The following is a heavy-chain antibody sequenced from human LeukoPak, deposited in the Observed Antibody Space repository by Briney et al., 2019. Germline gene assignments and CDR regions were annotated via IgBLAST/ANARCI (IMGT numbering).Heavy chain of an antibody. CDR2: IYYRGST. J-gene: IGHJ5*02. Sequence: SETLSLTXTVSGGSISSYYWSWIRQPPGKGLECRGYIYYRGSTNYNPSLKSRVTISVDTSKNQFSLKLSSVTAADTAVYYCARAKYDFWSGYYTWWFDPWGQGTLVTVSS. CDR1: GGSISSYY. V-gene: IGHV4-59*01. CDR3: ARAKYDFWSGYYTWWFDP. D-gene: IGHD3-3*01.